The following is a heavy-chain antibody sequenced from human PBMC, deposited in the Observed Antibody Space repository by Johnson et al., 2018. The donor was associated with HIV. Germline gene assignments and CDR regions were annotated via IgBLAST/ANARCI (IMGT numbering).Heavy chain of an antibody. V-gene: IGHV3-30*14. CDR3: ARDHYIGIRAFDV. Sequence: QVQLVESGGGVVQPGRSLRLSCAASGFTFSSYAMHWVRQAPGKGLEWVAVISYDGSNKYYADSVKGRFTISRDISKNTLYLQMNSLRTEDTAVYYCARDHYIGIRAFDVWGQGTMVTVSS. CDR1: GFTFSSYA. CDR2: ISYDGSNK. D-gene: IGHD5-18*01. J-gene: IGHJ3*01.